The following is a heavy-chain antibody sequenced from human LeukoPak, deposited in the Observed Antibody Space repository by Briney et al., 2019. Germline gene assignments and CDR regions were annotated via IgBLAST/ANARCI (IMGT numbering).Heavy chain of an antibody. D-gene: IGHD6-19*01. CDR1: GFTFSSYS. Sequence: GGSLRLSCAASGFTFSSYSMNWVRQAPGKGLEWVSSISSSSSYIYYADSVKGRFTISRDNAKNSLYLQMNSLRAEDTAVYYCARDPGSNWFDPWGQGTLVTVSS. CDR2: ISSSSSYI. V-gene: IGHV3-21*01. J-gene: IGHJ5*02. CDR3: ARDPGSNWFDP.